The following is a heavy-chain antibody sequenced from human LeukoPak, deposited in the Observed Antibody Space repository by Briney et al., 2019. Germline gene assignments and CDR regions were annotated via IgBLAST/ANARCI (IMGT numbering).Heavy chain of an antibody. D-gene: IGHD3-3*01. Sequence: SVKVSCKASGGTFNSYAISWVRQAPGQGLEWMGRIIPILGIANYAQKFQGRVTITADKSTSPAYMQLSSLRSEDTAVYYCAREVSYDFWSGYFDYWGQGTLVTVSS. V-gene: IGHV1-69*04. CDR3: AREVSYDFWSGYFDY. CDR1: GGTFNSYA. CDR2: IIPILGIA. J-gene: IGHJ4*02.